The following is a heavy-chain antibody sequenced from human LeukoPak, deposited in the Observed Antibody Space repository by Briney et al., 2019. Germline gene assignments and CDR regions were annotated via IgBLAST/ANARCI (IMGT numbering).Heavy chain of an antibody. Sequence: GGSLRLSCAASGFTFSSYAMSWVRQAPGKGLEWASAISGSGGSTYYADSVKGRFTISRDNSKNTLYLQMNSLRAEDAAVYYCARGRRYYDSSGYPFFDYWGQGTLVTVSS. CDR1: GFTFSSYA. CDR2: ISGSGGST. D-gene: IGHD3-22*01. J-gene: IGHJ4*02. CDR3: ARGRRYYDSSGYPFFDY. V-gene: IGHV3-23*01.